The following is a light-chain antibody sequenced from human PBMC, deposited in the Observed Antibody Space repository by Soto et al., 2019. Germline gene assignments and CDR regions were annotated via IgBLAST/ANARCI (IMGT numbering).Light chain of an antibody. CDR2: DAS. J-gene: IGKJ1*01. Sequence: EIVLTQSPATLSLSPGEGATLSCRASQSVSSYLAWYQQKPGQAPRLLIYDASNRATGIPARFSGSGSGTDFTLTINRLEPEDFAVYYSPRTFGQGTKVDIK. CDR3: PRT. CDR1: QSVSSY. V-gene: IGKV3-11*01.